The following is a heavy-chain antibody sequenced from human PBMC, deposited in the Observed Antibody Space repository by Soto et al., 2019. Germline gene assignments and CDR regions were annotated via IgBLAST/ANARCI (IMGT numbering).Heavy chain of an antibody. V-gene: IGHV1-18*01. D-gene: IGHD6-19*01. CDR3: ARDLYYSSGRYFDHDAFDI. Sequence: WASVKVSCKASGYNFTSYGISWVRQAPGQGLEWMGWISPHNDRTKYARRFQDRVTMTTETPTSTVYMELGSLGSDDTAVYYCARDLYYSSGRYFDHDAFDIWGQGTVVTVSS. CDR1: GYNFTSYG. J-gene: IGHJ3*02. CDR2: ISPHNDRT.